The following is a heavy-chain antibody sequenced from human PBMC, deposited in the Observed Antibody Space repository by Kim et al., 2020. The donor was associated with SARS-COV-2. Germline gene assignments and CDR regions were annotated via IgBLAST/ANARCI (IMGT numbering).Heavy chain of an antibody. V-gene: IGHV3-23*01. D-gene: IGHD3-22*01. CDR1: GFTFSSYA. CDR2: ISGKDTTT. J-gene: IGHJ4*02. Sequence: GGSLRLSCTASGFTFSSYAMTWFRLAPGKRLEWVSVISGKDTTTFYADSVKGRFFISRHNSKNTLYLQMNSLRAEDTAIYYCAKDINNSCYSRGDYWGQG. CDR3: AKDINNSCYSRGDY.